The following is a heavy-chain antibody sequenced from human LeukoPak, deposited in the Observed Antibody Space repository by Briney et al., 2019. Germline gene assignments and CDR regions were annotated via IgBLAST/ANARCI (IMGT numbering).Heavy chain of an antibody. D-gene: IGHD2-8*01. Sequence: SETLSLTCTVSGGSISSSSYYWGWIRRPPGKGLEWIGSIYYSGSTYYNPSLRRRATISVDTSRNQFSLRLSSVTAADTAFYYCARHDDVPLIRNGFDHWGQGTLASVSS. V-gene: IGHV4-39*01. CDR1: GGSISSSSYY. J-gene: IGHJ4*02. CDR2: IYYSGST. CDR3: ARHDDVPLIRNGFDH.